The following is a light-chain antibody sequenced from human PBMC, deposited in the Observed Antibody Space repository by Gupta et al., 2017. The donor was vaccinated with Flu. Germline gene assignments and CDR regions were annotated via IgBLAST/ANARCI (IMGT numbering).Light chain of an antibody. Sequence: DLVVTQSPDILSVSLGERATLNCKTSQSVLSSSDNRNYLAWFQQKPGQPPELLLYWASSRQSGVPDRFSGSGSGTDFTLTINSLQAEDVAVYYCQQYYSAPITFGQGTRLEIK. J-gene: IGKJ5*01. CDR1: QSVLSSSDNRNY. V-gene: IGKV4-1*01. CDR2: WAS. CDR3: QQYYSAPIT.